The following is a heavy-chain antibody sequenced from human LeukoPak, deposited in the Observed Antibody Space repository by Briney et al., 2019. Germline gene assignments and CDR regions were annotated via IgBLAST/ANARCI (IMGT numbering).Heavy chain of an antibody. J-gene: IGHJ4*02. V-gene: IGHV3-33*01. CDR1: GFTLSSYG. CDR3: ASTSGWYEPIDY. CDR2: IWYDGSNK. Sequence: GGSLRLSCAASGFTLSSYGMHWVRQAPGKGLEWVAVIWYDGSNKYYADSVKGRFTISRDNSKNTLYLQMNSLRAEDTAVYYCASTSGWYEPIDYWGQGALVTVSS. D-gene: IGHD6-19*01.